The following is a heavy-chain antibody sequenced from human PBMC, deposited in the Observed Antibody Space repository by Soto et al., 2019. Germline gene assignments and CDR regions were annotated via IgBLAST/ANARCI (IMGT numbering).Heavy chain of an antibody. D-gene: IGHD1-1*01. CDR3: VRGLYTGSPHFFY. Sequence: GGSLRLSCATSEFTFSTYWMTWVRQAPGKGLEWVANIEGDGNEKNYVDSVKGRFTVSRDNAKRSLYLQMNSLRVEDTAVYYCVRGLYTGSPHFFYWGQGTLVTVSS. CDR1: EFTFSTYW. J-gene: IGHJ4*02. V-gene: IGHV3-7*05. CDR2: IEGDGNEK.